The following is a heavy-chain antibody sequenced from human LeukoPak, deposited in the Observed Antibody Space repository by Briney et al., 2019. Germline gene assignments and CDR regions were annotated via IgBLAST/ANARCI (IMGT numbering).Heavy chain of an antibody. CDR2: MYYSGST. CDR3: ARGYCSGGSCYPTPFY. J-gene: IGHJ4*02. CDR1: AGSIGSYY. D-gene: IGHD2-15*01. V-gene: IGHV4-59*08. Sequence: SETLSLTCTVSAGSIGSYYWSWIRQPPGKGLEWIGYMYYSGSTNYNPSLKSRVTISVDTSKSQFSLKLSSVTAADTAVYYCARGYCSGGSCYPTPFYWGQGTLVTVSS.